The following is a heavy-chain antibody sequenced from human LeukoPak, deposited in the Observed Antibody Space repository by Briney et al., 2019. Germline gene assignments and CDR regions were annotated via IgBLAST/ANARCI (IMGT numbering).Heavy chain of an antibody. CDR1: GYTFTNFD. D-gene: IGHD3-9*01. J-gene: IGHJ6*02. CDR3: ARDGSVSYFDWVYGMDV. V-gene: IGHV1-8*01. CDR2: MNPKTGNT. Sequence: ASVKVSCKASGYTFTNFDINWVRQATGQGLEWMGWMNPKTGNTGSAQNLQGRVTITGNTSITTAYMELSSLTSEDTAVYYCARDGSVSYFDWVYGMDVWGQGTTVTVSS.